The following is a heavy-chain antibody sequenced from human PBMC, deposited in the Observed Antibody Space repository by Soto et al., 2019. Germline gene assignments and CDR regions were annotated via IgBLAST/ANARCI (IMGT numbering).Heavy chain of an antibody. CDR1: GYTFTRYA. D-gene: IGHD3-3*01. J-gene: IGHJ4*02. Sequence: ASVKVSCKASGYTFTRYAIHWVCQAPGQRLEWMGWINGGNGNTKYSQKFQGRVTITRDTSASTAYMELSSLRSEDTAIYYCARDLSGYYDLDYWGQGTLVTVSS. V-gene: IGHV1-3*01. CDR3: ARDLSGYYDLDY. CDR2: INGGNGNT.